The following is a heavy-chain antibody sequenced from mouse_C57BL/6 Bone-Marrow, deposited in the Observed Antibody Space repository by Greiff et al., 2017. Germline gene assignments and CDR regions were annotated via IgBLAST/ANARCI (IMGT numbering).Heavy chain of an antibody. J-gene: IGHJ3*01. CDR1: GYTFTSYW. CDR3: ASSTTVVAKGFAY. CDR2: IDPSDSYT. V-gene: IGHV1-59*01. D-gene: IGHD1-1*01. Sequence: QVQLQQPGAELVRPGTSVKLSCKASGYTFTSYWMHWVKQRPGQGLEWIGVIDPSDSYTNYNQKFKGKATLTVDTSSSTAYMQLSSLTSEDSAVSYCASSTTVVAKGFAYWGQGTLVTVSA.